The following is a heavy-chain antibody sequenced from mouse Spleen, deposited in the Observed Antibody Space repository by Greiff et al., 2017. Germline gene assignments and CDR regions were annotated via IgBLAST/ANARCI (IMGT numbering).Heavy chain of an antibody. J-gene: IGHJ2*01. CDR2: IDPSDSYT. Sequence: QVQLQQPGAELVMPGASVKLSCKASGYTFTSYWMHWVKQRPGQGLEWIGEIDPSDSYTNYNQKFKGKATLTVDKSSSTAYMQLSSLTSEDSAVYYCARGKLTGTRYFDYWGQGTTLTVSS. CDR3: ARGKLTGTRYFDY. D-gene: IGHD4-1*01. V-gene: IGHV1-69*01. CDR1: GYTFTSYW.